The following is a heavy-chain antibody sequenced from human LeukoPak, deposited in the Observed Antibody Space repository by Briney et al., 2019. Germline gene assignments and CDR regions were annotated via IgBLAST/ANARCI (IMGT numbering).Heavy chain of an antibody. CDR1: GGTFSSYA. CDR3: ARDLEAVAVAGKGY. D-gene: IGHD6-19*01. CDR2: IIPIFVTA. Sequence: SVKVSCKASGGTFSSYAISWVRQAPGQGLEWMGGIIPIFVTANYAQKFQGRVTITADESTSTAYMELSSLRSEDTAVYYCARDLEAVAVAGKGYWGQGTLVTVSS. J-gene: IGHJ4*02. V-gene: IGHV1-69*01.